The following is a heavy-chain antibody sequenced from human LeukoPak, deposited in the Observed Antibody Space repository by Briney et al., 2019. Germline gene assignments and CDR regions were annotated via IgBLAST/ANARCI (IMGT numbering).Heavy chain of an antibody. V-gene: IGHV1-2*02. Sequence: ASVKVSCKASGYTFTSYYMHWVREAPGQGLEWMGWINPNSGGTNYAQKFQGRVTMTRDTSISTAYMELSRLRSDDTAVYYCARERTVPYSSSSRSFDIWGQGTMVTVSS. D-gene: IGHD6-6*01. CDR3: ARERTVPYSSSSRSFDI. J-gene: IGHJ3*02. CDR2: INPNSGGT. CDR1: GYTFTSYY.